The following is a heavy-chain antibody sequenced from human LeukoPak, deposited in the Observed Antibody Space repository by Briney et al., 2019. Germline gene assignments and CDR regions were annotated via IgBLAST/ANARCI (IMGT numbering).Heavy chain of an antibody. J-gene: IGHJ2*01. CDR2: IYYSGST. Sequence: PSETLSLTCTVSGGSISSYYWSWIRQPPGKGLEWIGYIYYSGSTNSTPSLKSRVTILVDTSKNQFSLKLSSVTAADTAVYYCARAGSGIGWYFDLWGRGTLVTVSS. V-gene: IGHV4-59*01. CDR3: ARAGSGIGWYFDL. D-gene: IGHD3-10*01. CDR1: GGSISSYY.